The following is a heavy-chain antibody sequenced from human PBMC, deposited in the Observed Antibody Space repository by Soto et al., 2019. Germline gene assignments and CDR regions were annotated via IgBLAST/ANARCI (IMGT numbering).Heavy chain of an antibody. D-gene: IGHD3-16*01. CDR3: ARIGGLPPLGYYYGMDV. Sequence: PGESLKISCKGSGYSFTSYWIGWVRQMPGKGLEWMGIIYPGDSDTRYSPSFQGQVTISADKSISTAYLQWSSLKASDAAMYYCARIGGLPPLGYYYGMDVWGQGTTVTVSS. CDR2: IYPGDSDT. CDR1: GYSFTSYW. J-gene: IGHJ6*02. V-gene: IGHV5-51*01.